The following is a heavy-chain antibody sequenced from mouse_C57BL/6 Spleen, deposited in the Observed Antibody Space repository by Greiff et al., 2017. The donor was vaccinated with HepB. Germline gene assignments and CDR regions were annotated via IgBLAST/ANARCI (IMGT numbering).Heavy chain of an antibody. CDR3: ARAHGSSSYAMDY. J-gene: IGHJ4*01. V-gene: IGHV3-6*01. CDR2: ISYDGSN. Sequence: DVKLVESGPGLVKPSQSLSLTCSVTGYSITSGYYWNWIRQFPGNKLEWMGYISYDGSNNYNPSLKNRISITRDTSKNQLFLKLNSVTTEDTATYYCARAHGSSSYAMDYWGQGTSVTVSS. D-gene: IGHD1-1*01. CDR1: GYSITSGYY.